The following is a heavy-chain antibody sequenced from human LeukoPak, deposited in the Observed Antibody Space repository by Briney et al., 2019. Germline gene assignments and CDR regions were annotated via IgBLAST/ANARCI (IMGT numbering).Heavy chain of an antibody. J-gene: IGHJ5*02. Sequence: SETLSLTCVVSGGSISSTSYYWGWIRQPPGKGLEWIGSIYYSGSTYYSPSLKSRVTISVDTSKNQFSLKLSSVTAADTAVYYCARLLRVGYCSTTTCNWFDPWGQETLVTVSS. D-gene: IGHD2-2*03. CDR1: GGSISSTSYY. V-gene: IGHV4-39*07. CDR3: ARLLRVGYCSTTTCNWFDP. CDR2: IYYSGST.